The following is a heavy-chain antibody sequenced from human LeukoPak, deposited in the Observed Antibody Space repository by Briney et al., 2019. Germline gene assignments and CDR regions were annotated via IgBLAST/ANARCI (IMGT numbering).Heavy chain of an antibody. CDR1: GGTFTTYD. D-gene: IGHD2-2*01. V-gene: IGHV1-8*03. Sequence: SSVKVSCKASGGTFTTYDINWVRQATGQGLEWMGWMNPNSGHTGYAQKFQGRVTITRDTSISTAYMELSSLRSEDTAVYYCARGRSSTSRDYYYYYMDVWGKGTTVTVSS. CDR3: ARGRSSTSRDYYYYYMDV. CDR2: MNPNSGHT. J-gene: IGHJ6*03.